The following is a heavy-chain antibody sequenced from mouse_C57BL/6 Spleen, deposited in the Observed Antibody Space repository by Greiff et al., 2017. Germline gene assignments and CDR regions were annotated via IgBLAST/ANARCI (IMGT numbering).Heavy chain of an antibody. CDR2: INPNNGGT. D-gene: IGHD3-2*02. Sequence: EVQLQQSGPELVKPGASVKISCKASGYTFTDYYMNWVKQSHGKSLEWIGDINPNNGGTSYNQKFKGKATLTVDKSSSTAYMELRSLTSEDSAVYYCARWTAQATFAYWGQGTLVTVSA. CDR1: GYTFTDYY. J-gene: IGHJ3*01. V-gene: IGHV1-26*01. CDR3: ARWTAQATFAY.